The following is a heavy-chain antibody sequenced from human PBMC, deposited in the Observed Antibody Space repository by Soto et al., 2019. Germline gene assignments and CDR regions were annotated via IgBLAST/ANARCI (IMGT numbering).Heavy chain of an antibody. CDR2: ISYNGNNM. D-gene: IGHD6-13*01. J-gene: IGHJ4*02. Sequence: GGSLRLSCAASGFIFSRYATHWFRQAPGKGLEWVAVISYNGNNMYHADSVKGRFTISRDNSKNTLYLQMNSLRTEDTAVYYCARDSDLGAAGYYFDSWGPGTLVTVSS. CDR3: ARDSDLGAAGYYFDS. V-gene: IGHV3-30-3*01. CDR1: GFIFSRYA.